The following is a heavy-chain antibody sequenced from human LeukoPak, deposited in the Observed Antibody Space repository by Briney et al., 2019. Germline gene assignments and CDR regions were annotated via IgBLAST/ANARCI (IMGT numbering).Heavy chain of an antibody. V-gene: IGHV4-4*07. CDR2: IYNSGGST. CDR3: ARDHIRFSSTSVSPFDI. J-gene: IGHJ3*02. CDR1: SDSVSSSY. Sequence: PSETLSLTCTVSSDSVSSSYWSWIRQPAGKGLEWIGRIYNSGGSTNYNPSLKSRLTMSLDTSKNQFSLRLSSVTAADTAVYYCARDHIRFSSTSVSPFDIWGQGTMVTVSS. D-gene: IGHD6-13*01.